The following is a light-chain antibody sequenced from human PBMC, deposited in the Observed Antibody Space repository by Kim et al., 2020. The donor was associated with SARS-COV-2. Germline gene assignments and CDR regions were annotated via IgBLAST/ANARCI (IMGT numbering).Light chain of an antibody. J-gene: IGKJ1*01. Sequence: VSPDQSATVSCRASQTISSNLAWYQQKPGQTLRLVIYDASTRATGIPVRFSGSGSGTEFTLTISSLQSEDFAVYYCHQYNKWPPTFGQGTKVDIK. CDR2: DAS. CDR3: HQYNKWPPT. V-gene: IGKV3-15*01. CDR1: QTISSN.